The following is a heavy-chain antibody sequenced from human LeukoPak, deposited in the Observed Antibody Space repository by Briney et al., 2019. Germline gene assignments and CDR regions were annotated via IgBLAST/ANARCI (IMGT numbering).Heavy chain of an antibody. CDR1: GFTFSGSA. J-gene: IGHJ6*04. CDR3: AALRYFDWSHYGMDV. Sequence: GRSLRLSCAPSGFTFSGSAMRWVRQASGKGLEWVGRIRSKANSYATAYAASVKGRFTISRDDSKNTAYLQMNSLKTEDTAVYYCAALRYFDWSHYGMDVWGKGTTVTVSS. CDR2: IRSKANSYAT. D-gene: IGHD3-9*01. V-gene: IGHV3-73*01.